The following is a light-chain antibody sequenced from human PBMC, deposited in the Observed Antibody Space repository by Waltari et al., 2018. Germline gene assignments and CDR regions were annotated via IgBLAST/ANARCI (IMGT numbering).Light chain of an antibody. V-gene: IGLV2-14*03. CDR1: SSDVGTYYY. Sequence: QSALTQPASVSGSPGQSITISCTGTSSDVGTYYYVSWYQQNPGKAPKLMIFDVSIRPSGVSNRFSGSKSGNTASLTISGLQAEDEADYYCSSYISSSTLELFGGGTSLTVL. CDR3: SSYISSSTLEL. CDR2: DVS. J-gene: IGLJ2*01.